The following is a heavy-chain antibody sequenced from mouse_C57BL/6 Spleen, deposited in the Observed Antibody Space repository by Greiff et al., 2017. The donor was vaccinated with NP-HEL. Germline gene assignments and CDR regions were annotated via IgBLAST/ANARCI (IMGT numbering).Heavy chain of an antibody. D-gene: IGHD3-2*02. J-gene: IGHJ2*01. CDR2: IYPGDGDT. Sequence: QVHVKQSGAELVKPGASVKISCKASGYAFSSYWMNWVKQRPGKGLEWIGQIYPGDGDTNYNGKFKGKATLTADKSSSTAYMQLSSLTSEDSAVYFCARWTAQAFFFDYWGQGTTLTVSS. V-gene: IGHV1-80*01. CDR1: GYAFSSYW. CDR3: ARWTAQAFFFDY.